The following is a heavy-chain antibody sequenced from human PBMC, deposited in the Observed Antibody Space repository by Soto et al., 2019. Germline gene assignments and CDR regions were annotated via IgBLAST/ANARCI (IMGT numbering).Heavy chain of an antibody. Sequence: GASVKVSCKASGYTFTSYGISWVRQAPGQGLEWLGWISTYNGNTNSAPRLQGGLTLTTDTSTNTAYMELRSLTSDDTAVYYCARDERDSCSGGDCFYFDYWGQGTLVTVSS. V-gene: IGHV1-18*04. D-gene: IGHD2-21*02. CDR2: ISTYNGNT. CDR1: GYTFTSYG. CDR3: ARDERDSCSGGDCFYFDY. J-gene: IGHJ4*02.